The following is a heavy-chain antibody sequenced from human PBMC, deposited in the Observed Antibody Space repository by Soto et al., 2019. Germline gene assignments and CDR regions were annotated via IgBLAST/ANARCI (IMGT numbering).Heavy chain of an antibody. J-gene: IGHJ4*02. CDR2: IYHSGST. CDR3: ARVVSVATTYYFDY. D-gene: IGHD5-12*01. Sequence: QVQLQESGPGLVKPSGTLSLTCAVSSGSISSTNWWSWVRQPPRKGLEWIGEIYHSGSTTCNPSLKSRVTISVEKSKYQFSLKLGSVTAADTAAYYCARVVSVATTYYFDYWGQGTLVTVSS. CDR1: SGSISSTNW. V-gene: IGHV4-4*02.